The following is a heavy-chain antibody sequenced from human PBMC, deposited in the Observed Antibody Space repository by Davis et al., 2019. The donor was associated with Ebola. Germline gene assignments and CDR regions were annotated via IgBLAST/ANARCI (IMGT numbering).Heavy chain of an antibody. CDR3: ARDIEADYGGNSNY. CDR2: IYTSGST. V-gene: IGHV4-4*07. CDR1: GGSISSYY. J-gene: IGHJ4*02. D-gene: IGHD4-23*01. Sequence: PGGSLRLSCTVSGGSISSYYWSWIRQPAGKGLEWIGRIYTSGSTNYNPSLKSRVTMSVDTSKNQFSLKLSSVTAADTAVYYCARDIEADYGGNSNYWGQGTLVTVSS.